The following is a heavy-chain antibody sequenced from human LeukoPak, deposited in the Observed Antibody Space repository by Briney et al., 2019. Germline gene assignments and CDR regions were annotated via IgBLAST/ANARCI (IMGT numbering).Heavy chain of an antibody. Sequence: PGGSLRLSCAASGFTFSSYAMSWVRQAPGKGLEWVSAISGSGGSTYYADSVKGRFTFSRDNSRDTLYLQMNSLRAEDTAVYYCAKGYYDYVWGSYYFDYWGQGTLVTVSS. V-gene: IGHV3-23*01. D-gene: IGHD3-16*01. CDR2: ISGSGGST. CDR1: GFTFSSYA. J-gene: IGHJ4*02. CDR3: AKGYYDYVWGSYYFDY.